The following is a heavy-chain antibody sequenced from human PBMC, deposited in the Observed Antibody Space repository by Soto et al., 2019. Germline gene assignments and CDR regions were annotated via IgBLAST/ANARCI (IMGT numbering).Heavy chain of an antibody. V-gene: IGHV1-69*19. CDR1: GGTFNTYA. J-gene: IGHJ4*02. CDR2: ISPMFGAA. CDR3: AREVQVHTPAFVY. Sequence: QVQLVQSGAEMKKPGSSVKVSCQSSGGTFNTYAMNWVRQAPGQGPEWMGDISPMFGAANYAPKFQGRVTITADEXXXXXXXXXXXXXXXXXXXXFCAREVQVHTPAFVYWGQGTLVTVSS. D-gene: IGHD1-26*01.